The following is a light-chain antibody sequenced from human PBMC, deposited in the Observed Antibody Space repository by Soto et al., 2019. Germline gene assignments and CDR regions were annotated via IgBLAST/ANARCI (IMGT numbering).Light chain of an antibody. CDR3: QQYGSSPQT. Sequence: EIVLTQSPGTLSLSPGERATLSCRASQSVSSSFLAWYQQKPGQAPRLLIYAASSRATGIPDRFSASGSGTDFTLTISRLGPEDFAVYYCQQYGSSPQTFGQGTKVE. CDR1: QSVSSSF. J-gene: IGKJ1*01. V-gene: IGKV3-20*01. CDR2: AAS.